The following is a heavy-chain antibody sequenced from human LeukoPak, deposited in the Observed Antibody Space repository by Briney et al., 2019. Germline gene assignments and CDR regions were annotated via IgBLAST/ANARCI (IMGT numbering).Heavy chain of an antibody. CDR1: GFTFSRYW. J-gene: IGHJ4*02. CDR3: AREAGTANY. Sequence: GGSLRLSCAASGFTFSRYWMSWVRQAPGKGLEWVANIKQDGSEKYYVDSVKGRFTISRDNANNSPYLQMNSLRAEDTAIYYCAREAGTANYWGQGTLVTVSS. V-gene: IGHV3-7*01. CDR2: IKQDGSEK. D-gene: IGHD6-19*01.